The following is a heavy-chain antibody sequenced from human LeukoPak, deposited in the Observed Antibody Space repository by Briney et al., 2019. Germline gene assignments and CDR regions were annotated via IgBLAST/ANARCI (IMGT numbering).Heavy chain of an antibody. CDR2: IYYSGSI. CDR3: ARSGWNDVPDY. D-gene: IGHD1-1*01. CDR1: GGSISSGGYY. J-gene: IGHJ4*02. V-gene: IGHV4-61*08. Sequence: SQTLSLTCTVSGGSISSGGYYWSWIRQPPGKGLEWIGYIYYSGSINYNPSLKSRATISVDTSKNQFSLKLSSVTAADTAVYYCARSGWNDVPDYWGQGTLVTVSS.